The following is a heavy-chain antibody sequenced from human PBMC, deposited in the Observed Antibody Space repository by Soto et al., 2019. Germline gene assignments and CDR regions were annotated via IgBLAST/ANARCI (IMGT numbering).Heavy chain of an antibody. CDR2: INHSGST. Sequence: SETLSLTCAVYGGSFSGYYWSWIRQPPGKGLEWIGEINHSGSTNYNPSLKSRVTISADTSKNQFSLKVNSVTAADTAVYYCARDRSNSPDFFDFWGQGTLVTVAS. V-gene: IGHV4-34*01. D-gene: IGHD6-6*01. CDR3: ARDRSNSPDFFDF. J-gene: IGHJ4*02. CDR1: GGSFSGYY.